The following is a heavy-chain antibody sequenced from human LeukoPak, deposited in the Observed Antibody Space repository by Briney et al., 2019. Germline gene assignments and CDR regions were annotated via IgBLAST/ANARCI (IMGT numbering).Heavy chain of an antibody. J-gene: IGHJ6*02. Sequence: GGSLRLSCAASGFTFRSYSMNWVRQAPGQGLEWVSYISSSTSTIYYADSVKGRFTISRDNVKNSLYLQLNSLRAEDTAVYYCAREGGEGYYYGMDVWGQGTTVTVSS. D-gene: IGHD7-27*01. CDR2: ISSSTSTI. CDR3: AREGGEGYYYGMDV. V-gene: IGHV3-48*01. CDR1: GFTFRSYS.